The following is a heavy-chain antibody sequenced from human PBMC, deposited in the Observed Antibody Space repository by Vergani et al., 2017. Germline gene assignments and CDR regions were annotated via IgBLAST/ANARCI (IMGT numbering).Heavy chain of an antibody. CDR2: TYTSGST. Sequence: EVQLVESGGGLVQPGGSLRLSCTASGFTVSTNYMSWVRQAPGKGLEWVSVTYTSGSTYYADSVRGRFTISRHNSKNTMSLRMNSLRAEDTAVYYCASFIAVADYSYYYYFVDVWGEGLTVTVSS. CDR3: ASFIAVADYSYYYYFVDV. J-gene: IGHJ6*03. V-gene: IGHV3-53*04. CDR1: GFTVSTNY. D-gene: IGHD6-19*01.